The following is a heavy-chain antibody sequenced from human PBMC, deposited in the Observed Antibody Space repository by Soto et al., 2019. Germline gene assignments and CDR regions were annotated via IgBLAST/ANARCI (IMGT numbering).Heavy chain of an antibody. CDR2: IYYSGST. CDR1: GGSISSSSYY. V-gene: IGHV4-39*01. CDR3: ARLPQVLGRAGDY. Sequence: SETLSLTCTVSGGSISSSSYYWGWIRQPPGKGLEWIGSIYYSGSTYYNPSLKSRVTISVDTSKNQFSLKLSSVTAADTAVYYCARLPQVLGRAGDYWGQGTLVTVSS. J-gene: IGHJ4*02. D-gene: IGHD2-15*01.